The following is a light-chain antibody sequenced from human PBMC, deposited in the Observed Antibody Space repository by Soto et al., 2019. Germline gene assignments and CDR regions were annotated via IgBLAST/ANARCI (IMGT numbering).Light chain of an antibody. V-gene: IGLV2-11*01. J-gene: IGLJ1*01. CDR1: SSDVGGYNY. CDR3: SSYAGSPRYV. Sequence: QSALTQPRSVSGSPGQSVTISCTGTSSDVGGYNYVSWYQQHTGKAPKVMIYDVSERPSGVPDRFSGSKSGNTASLTISGLQSEDEADYYCSSYAGSPRYVLGTGTKLTVL. CDR2: DVS.